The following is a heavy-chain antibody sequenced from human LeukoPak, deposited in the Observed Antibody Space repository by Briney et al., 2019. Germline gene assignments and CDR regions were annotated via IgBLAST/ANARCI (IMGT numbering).Heavy chain of an antibody. D-gene: IGHD1-26*01. CDR1: GYTFTGYY. CDR3: ARVVGGELHVDAFDI. J-gene: IGHJ3*02. V-gene: IGHV1-2*06. Sequence: GASVKVSCKASGYTFTGYYMHWVRQAPGQGLEWMGRINPNSGGTNYAQKFQGRVTMTRDTSISTAYMELSRLRSDDTAVYYCARVVGGELHVDAFDIWGQGAMVTVSS. CDR2: INPNSGGT.